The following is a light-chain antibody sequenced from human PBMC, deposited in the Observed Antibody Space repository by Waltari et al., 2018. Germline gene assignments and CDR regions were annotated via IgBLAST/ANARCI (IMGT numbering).Light chain of an antibody. CDR1: QIVGSGY. CDR2: GAS. V-gene: IGKV3-20*01. J-gene: IGKJ2*01. Sequence: EIVLTQSPETLSLSLGERATLSCRASQIVGSGYLAWYKQIPGQSPRLLLHGASIRATGVPNRLTGSVSATDFTLTINSLEPDDFAMYYCHQYGNSPYTFGQGTNLQIK. CDR3: HQYGNSPYT.